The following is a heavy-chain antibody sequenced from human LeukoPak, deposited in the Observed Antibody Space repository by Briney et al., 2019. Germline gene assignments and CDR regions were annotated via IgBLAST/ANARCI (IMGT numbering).Heavy chain of an antibody. CDR3: ARNFGGGDRSGPYY. Sequence: GGSLRLSCAASGFTFSSYSMNWVRQAPGKGLEWVSSINWNGDSTVYTDSVKGRFTISRDNAKNSLYLQMNSLRVEDTAFYYCARNFGGGDRSGPYYWGQGTLVTVSS. CDR2: INWNGDST. V-gene: IGHV3-20*04. J-gene: IGHJ4*02. CDR1: GFTFSSYS. D-gene: IGHD3-22*01.